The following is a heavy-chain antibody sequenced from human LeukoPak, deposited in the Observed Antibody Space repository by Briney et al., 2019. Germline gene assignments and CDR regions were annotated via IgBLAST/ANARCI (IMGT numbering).Heavy chain of an antibody. CDR3: ARGEGSTLSYYYYYMDV. CDR2: INANNGNT. CDR1: GYTLSSYG. J-gene: IGHJ6*03. D-gene: IGHD1-1*01. Sequence: ASVKVSCKASGYTLSSYGISWVRQAPGQGLEWMGRINANNGNTNYAQKLQGRVTMTTDTSTSTAYMELRSLRYDDTAVYYCARGEGSTLSYYYYYMDVWGKGTTVIVSS. V-gene: IGHV1-18*01.